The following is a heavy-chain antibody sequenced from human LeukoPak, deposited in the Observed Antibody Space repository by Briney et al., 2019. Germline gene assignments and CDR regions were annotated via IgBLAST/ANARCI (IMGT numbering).Heavy chain of an antibody. Sequence: SETLSLTCAVYGGSFSGYYWSWIRQPPGKGLEWIGEINHSGSTNYNPSLKSRVTISVDTSKNQFSLKLSSVTAADTAVYYCASGRVRGRGMDVWGKGTTATVSS. D-gene: IGHD3-10*01. CDR1: GGSFSGYY. V-gene: IGHV4-34*01. CDR2: INHSGST. J-gene: IGHJ6*04. CDR3: ASGRVRGRGMDV.